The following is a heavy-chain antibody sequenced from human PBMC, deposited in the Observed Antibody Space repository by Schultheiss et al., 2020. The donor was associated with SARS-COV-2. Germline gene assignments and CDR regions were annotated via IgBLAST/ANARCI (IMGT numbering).Heavy chain of an antibody. J-gene: IGHJ4*02. CDR3: ARGIVATMGDY. V-gene: IGHV4-59*08. D-gene: IGHD5-12*01. CDR1: GGSISGYF. CDR2: IYYSGST. Sequence: SETLSLTCTVSGGSISGYFCNWIRQSPGKGLEWIGHIYYSGSTNYNPSLKSRVTISVDTSKNQFSLKLSSVTAADTAVYYCARGIVATMGDYWGQGTLVTVSS.